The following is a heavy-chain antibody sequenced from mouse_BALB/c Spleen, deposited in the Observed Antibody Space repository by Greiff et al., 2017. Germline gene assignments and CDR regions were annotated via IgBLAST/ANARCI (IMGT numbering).Heavy chain of an antibody. Sequence: EVKLMESGAELVKPGASVKLSCTASGFNIKDTYMHWVKQRPEQGLEWIGRIDPANGNTKYDPKFQGKATMTADTSSNTAYLQLSSLTSEDTAVYYCARDYGPYWYFDVWGAGTTVTVSS. D-gene: IGHD1-1*01. CDR1: GFNIKDTY. CDR3: ARDYGPYWYFDV. CDR2: IDPANGNT. V-gene: IGHV14-3*02. J-gene: IGHJ1*01.